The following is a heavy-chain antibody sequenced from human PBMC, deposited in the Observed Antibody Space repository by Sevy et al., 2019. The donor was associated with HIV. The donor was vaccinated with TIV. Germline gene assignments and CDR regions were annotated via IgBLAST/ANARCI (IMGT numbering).Heavy chain of an antibody. V-gene: IGHV3-73*01. CDR2: IRSKANSYAT. D-gene: IGHD5-18*01. Sequence: GGSLRLSCAASGFTFSSYAMHWVRQASGKGLEWVGRIRSKANSYATAYAASVKGRFTISRDDSKNTAYLQMNSLKTEDTAVYYCTSGYSYGFPTLYYYYGMDVWGQGTTVTVSS. CDR1: GFTFSSYA. J-gene: IGHJ6*02. CDR3: TSGYSYGFPTLYYYYGMDV.